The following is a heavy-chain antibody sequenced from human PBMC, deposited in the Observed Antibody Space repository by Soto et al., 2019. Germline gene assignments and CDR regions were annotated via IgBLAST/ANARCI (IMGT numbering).Heavy chain of an antibody. V-gene: IGHV1-69*06. Sequence: SVKLSCTSSGGTFSSYAISWVRQAPGQGLEWMGGIIPIFGTANDAQKFQGRVTITADKSTSTAYMELSSLRSEDTAVYYCARQTSVDTAMVETRDYRREGNLV. CDR2: IIPIFGTA. J-gene: IGHJ4*02. CDR3: ARQTSVDTAMVETRDY. CDR1: GGTFSSYA. D-gene: IGHD5-18*01.